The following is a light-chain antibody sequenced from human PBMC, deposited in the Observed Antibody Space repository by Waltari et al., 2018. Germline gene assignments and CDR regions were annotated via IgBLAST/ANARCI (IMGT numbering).Light chain of an antibody. J-gene: IGLJ2*01. CDR2: EGS. CDR3: CSYAGGHTLV. Sequence: HSALTQPASVSGSPGQSITISCTGTSSDVGSYNLVSWYQHHPGEAPKLILYEGSVRPSEVSNRFSGSKSGDTASLTISWLQAEDESDYYCCSYAGGHTLVFGGGTNLTVL. V-gene: IGLV2-23*01. CDR1: SSDVGSYNL.